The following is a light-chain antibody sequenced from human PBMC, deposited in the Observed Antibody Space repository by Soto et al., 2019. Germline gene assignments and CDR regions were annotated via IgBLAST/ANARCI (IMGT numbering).Light chain of an antibody. CDR3: QQSSNFVT. CDR2: DAS. V-gene: IGKV3-11*01. Sequence: EIESTQSPATLSLSPEERATLSCRASQSVSSYLAWYQQKPGQAPRLLIYDASNRATGLPARFSGSGSGTDFTLTISSLEPVDFAVYYCQQSSNFVTFGGRTNVDVK. CDR1: QSVSSY. J-gene: IGKJ4*01.